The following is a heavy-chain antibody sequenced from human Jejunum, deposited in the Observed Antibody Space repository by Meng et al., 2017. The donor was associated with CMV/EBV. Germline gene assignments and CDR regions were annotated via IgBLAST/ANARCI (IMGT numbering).Heavy chain of an antibody. CDR2: LNPNSGGT. CDR1: GDTFSGYF. D-gene: IGHD2-21*02. V-gene: IGHV1-2*02. CDR3: ARFVTQTATSDY. J-gene: IGHJ4*02. Sequence: SCKASGDTFSGYFVNWVRQAPGQGLEWIGWLNPNSGGTDYAQKFRGRVTMTRDASRTTAYLDLSSLRSDDTAFYYCARFVTQTATSDYWGQGTLVTVSS.